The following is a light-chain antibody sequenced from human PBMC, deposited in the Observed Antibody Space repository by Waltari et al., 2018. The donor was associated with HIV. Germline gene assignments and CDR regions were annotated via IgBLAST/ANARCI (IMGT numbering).Light chain of an antibody. CDR1: SRDVGGYNY. CDR3: NSYTTSSTLHVV. CDR2: DVS. V-gene: IGLV2-14*03. J-gene: IGLJ2*01. Sequence: QSALTQPASVSGSPGQSITISCTGTSRDVGGYNYVSWYQHHPGKAPKLMIYDVSNGPAGVSNRSSGSKSCNTASLTISGLQAEDEADYYCNSYTTSSTLHVVFGGGTKLTVL.